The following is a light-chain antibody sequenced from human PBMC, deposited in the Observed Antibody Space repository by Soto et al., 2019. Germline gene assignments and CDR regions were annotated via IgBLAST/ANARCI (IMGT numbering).Light chain of an antibody. Sequence: DIQMTQSPPSVSASVGDRVTITCRASQAIYHYLAWFQQMPGKAPKPLLYAASSLQSGVPPKFSGSGFETDFTLTISSLQPEDSATYYCQQYNSFPYTFGQETKVEIK. J-gene: IGKJ2*01. CDR1: QAIYHY. CDR2: AAS. V-gene: IGKV1-16*02. CDR3: QQYNSFPYT.